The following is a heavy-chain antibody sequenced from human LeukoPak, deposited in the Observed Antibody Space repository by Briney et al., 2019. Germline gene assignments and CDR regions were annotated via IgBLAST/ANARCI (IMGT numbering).Heavy chain of an antibody. Sequence: PGGSLRLSCAASGFTFSDYYMNWLRQSPGRGLEWLSYISNSGSAKYYSDSVKGRFTISKDNAKSSVYLEMNSLRAEDTAVYFCASDSSGYFGPWGQGTLVTVSS. D-gene: IGHD3-22*01. CDR2: ISNSGSAK. V-gene: IGHV3-11*01. CDR3: ASDSSGYFGP. J-gene: IGHJ5*02. CDR1: GFTFSDYY.